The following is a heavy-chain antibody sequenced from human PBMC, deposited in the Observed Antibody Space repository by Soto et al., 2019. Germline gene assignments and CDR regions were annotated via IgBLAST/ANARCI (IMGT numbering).Heavy chain of an antibody. J-gene: IGHJ6*02. CDR2: IVPLLVTA. V-gene: IGHV1-69*06. CDR1: GGSFGNYV. D-gene: IGHD1-20*01. CDR3: GRDVARRADYDGITV. Sequence: QVQLVQSGAEVKKPGSSVKLSCKASGGSFGNYVITWVRQAPGQGLEWLGGIVPLLVTANYQQKYRDRGILSAYNSPSTAYMELSSLRSEYTAVYYCGRDVARRADYDGITVWGQGTTVTVSS.